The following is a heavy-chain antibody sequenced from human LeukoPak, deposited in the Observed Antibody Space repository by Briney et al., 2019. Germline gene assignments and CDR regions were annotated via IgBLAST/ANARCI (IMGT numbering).Heavy chain of an antibody. CDR3: ARGSSGDSSGYFFDY. V-gene: IGHV4-34*01. D-gene: IGHD6-19*01. Sequence: PSETLSLTCAVYGGSFSGYHWSWIRQPPGKGLEWIGEINHSGSANYNPSLKSRVTISVDTSKNQFSLKLSSVTAADTAVYYCARGSSGDSSGYFFDYWGQGTLVTVSS. CDR1: GGSFSGYH. J-gene: IGHJ4*02. CDR2: INHSGSA.